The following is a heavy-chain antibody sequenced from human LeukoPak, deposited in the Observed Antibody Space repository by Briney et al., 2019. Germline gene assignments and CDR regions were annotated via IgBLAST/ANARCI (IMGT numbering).Heavy chain of an antibody. CDR2: ISGSGGST. CDR3: ASVATGTTVLGSIDAFDI. V-gene: IGHV3-23*01. CDR1: GFTFSSYA. Sequence: GGSLRLSCAASGFTFSSYAMSWVRQAPGKGLEWVSAISGSGGSTYYADSVKGRFTISRDNSKNTLYLQMDSLRAEDTAVYYCASVATGTTVLGSIDAFDIWGQGTMVTVSS. D-gene: IGHD1-1*01. J-gene: IGHJ3*02.